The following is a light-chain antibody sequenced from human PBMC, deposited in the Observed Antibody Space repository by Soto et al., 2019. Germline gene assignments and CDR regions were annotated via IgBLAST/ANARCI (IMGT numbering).Light chain of an antibody. V-gene: IGKV3D-20*02. J-gene: IGKJ5*01. CDR2: GAS. CDR3: QHRSNT. Sequence: EIVLTQSPGTLSLSTGERATLSCRASQSVSSSALAWYQQKPGQAPRRLIYGASSRATGIPDRFSGSGSGTEFTLTISSLEPEDFAVYYCQHRSNTFGQGTRLEIK. CDR1: QSVSSSA.